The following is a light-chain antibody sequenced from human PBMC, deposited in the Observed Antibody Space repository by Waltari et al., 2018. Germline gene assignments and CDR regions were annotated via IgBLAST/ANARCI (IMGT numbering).Light chain of an antibody. V-gene: IGLV1-51*01. Sequence: QSVLTQPPSVSAAPGQKVTISCSGSSSNIGNNYVSWYQQLPGTAPKLLIYDNNKRPSGIPDRFPGSKSGTSATLGITGLQTGDEADYYCGTWDSSLSAGQVFGGGTKLTVL. CDR2: DNN. CDR3: GTWDSSLSAGQV. J-gene: IGLJ2*01. CDR1: SSNIGNNY.